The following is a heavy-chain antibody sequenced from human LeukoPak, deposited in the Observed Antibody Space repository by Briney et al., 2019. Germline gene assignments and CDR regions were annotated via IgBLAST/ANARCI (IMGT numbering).Heavy chain of an antibody. J-gene: IGHJ4*02. V-gene: IGHV1-3*01. CDR2: INAGNGNT. CDR1: GYTFTSYA. D-gene: IGHD6-19*01. CDR3: AREYSSGCYDY. Sequence: GASVKVSCKASGYTFTSYAMHWVRQAPGQRLEWMGWINAGNGNTKYSQKFQGRVTITRVTSASTAYMELSSLRSEDTAVYYCAREYSSGCYDYWGQGTLVTVSS.